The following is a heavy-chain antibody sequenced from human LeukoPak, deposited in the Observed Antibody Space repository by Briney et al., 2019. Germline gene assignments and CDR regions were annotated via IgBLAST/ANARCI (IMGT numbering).Heavy chain of an antibody. CDR2: ISWNSGSI. CDR3: AKGYGSGSYSYYFDY. D-gene: IGHD3-10*01. J-gene: IGHJ4*02. CDR1: GFTFDDYA. V-gene: IGHV3-9*01. Sequence: GRSLRLSCAASGFTFDDYAMHWVRQAPGKGLEWVSGISWNSGSIGYADSVKGRFTISRDNAKNSLYLQMNSLRAEDTALYYRAKGYGSGSYSYYFDYWGQGTLVTVSS.